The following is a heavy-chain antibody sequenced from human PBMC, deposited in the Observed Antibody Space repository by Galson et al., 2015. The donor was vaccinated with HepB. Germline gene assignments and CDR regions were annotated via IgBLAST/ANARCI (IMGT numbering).Heavy chain of an antibody. CDR3: ARDRPQHGDYVDYYFHGMDV. V-gene: IGHV3-33*08. CDR1: GFTFSSYG. D-gene: IGHD4-17*01. CDR2: IWYDGSNK. Sequence: SLRLSCAASGFTFSSYGMHWVRQAPGKGLEWVAVIWYDGSNKYYADSVKGRFTISRDNSKNTLYLQMNSLRAEDTAVYYCARDRPQHGDYVDYYFHGMDVWGQGTTVTVSS. J-gene: IGHJ6*02.